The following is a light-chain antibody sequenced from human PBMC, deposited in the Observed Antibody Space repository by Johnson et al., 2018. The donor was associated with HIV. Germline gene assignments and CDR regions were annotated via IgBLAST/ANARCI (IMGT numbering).Light chain of an antibody. CDR3: GTWDSSRGV. CDR1: SSNIGSNS. V-gene: IGLV1-51*02. CDR2: ENN. Sequence: QSVLTQPPSVSAAPGQKVTISCSGRSSNIGSNSVSWYQQLPGTAPKLLIYENNKRPSGIPDRFSGSKSGASATLGITGLQTGDEADYYGGTWDSSRGVFGTGTKVTVL. J-gene: IGLJ1*01.